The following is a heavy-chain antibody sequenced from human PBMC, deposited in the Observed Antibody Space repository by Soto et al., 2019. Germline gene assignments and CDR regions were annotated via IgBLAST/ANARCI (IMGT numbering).Heavy chain of an antibody. V-gene: IGHV3-7*03. CDR3: ARAPGGAVAFDF. Sequence: GSLRLSCAASGFTFSSYWMSWVRQAPGRGLEWVANIKKDGSEKYYVDSVKGRFTISRDNAKNSLYLQMNSLRAEDTALYYSARAPGGAVAFDFWGQGTMVTVSS. D-gene: IGHD1-26*01. CDR1: GFTFSSYW. J-gene: IGHJ3*01. CDR2: IKKDGSEK.